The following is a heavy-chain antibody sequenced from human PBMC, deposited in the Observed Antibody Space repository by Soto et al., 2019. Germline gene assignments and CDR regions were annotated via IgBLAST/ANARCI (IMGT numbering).Heavy chain of an antibody. CDR1: GYTFTSYG. Sequence: QVQLVQSGAEVKNHGDSVKVSCKASGYTFTSYGISWVRQAPGQGLEWMGWISAYNGNTNYAQKLQGRVTLTTDTSTSPAYMELRSLRSDDTAGYYCARYHGDYYYYYGMGVWGQGNTVSVPS. D-gene: IGHD4-17*01. CDR2: ISAYNGNT. CDR3: ARYHGDYYYYYGMGV. J-gene: IGHJ6*01. V-gene: IGHV1-18*01.